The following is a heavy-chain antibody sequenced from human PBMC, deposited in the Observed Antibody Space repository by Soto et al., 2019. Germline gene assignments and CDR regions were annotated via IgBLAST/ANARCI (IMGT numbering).Heavy chain of an antibody. D-gene: IGHD3-10*02. Sequence: EVQLVESGGGLVKPGGSLRLSCAASGFTISDAWVDWVRQAPGMGLEWVCRIKSVPDGGRTEYAERVQGRFAISRADSKNIVYLEITSVHTEDRAMYYCSLDSLLCSVFVRDDYWGHGTLVIVSS. V-gene: IGHV3-15*07. CDR1: GFTISDAW. J-gene: IGHJ4*01. CDR3: SLDSLLCSVFVRDDY. CDR2: IKSVPDGGRT.